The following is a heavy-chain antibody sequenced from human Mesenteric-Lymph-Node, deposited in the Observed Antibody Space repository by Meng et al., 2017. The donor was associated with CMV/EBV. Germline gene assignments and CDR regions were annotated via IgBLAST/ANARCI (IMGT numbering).Heavy chain of an antibody. CDR2: INQYGSEE. D-gene: IGHD2-2*01. CDR1: GFTFGSYL. J-gene: IGHJ6*02. V-gene: IGHV3-7*01. Sequence: GESLKISCEASGFTFGSYLTSWVRQAPGKGLEWVANINQYGSEEYYVDSVKGRFTISRDNAKNSLYLQMNSLRAEDTAVYFCARGACRYCSSTSPDQYYYYYAMDVWGQGTTVTVS. CDR3: ARGACRYCSSTSPDQYYYYYAMDV.